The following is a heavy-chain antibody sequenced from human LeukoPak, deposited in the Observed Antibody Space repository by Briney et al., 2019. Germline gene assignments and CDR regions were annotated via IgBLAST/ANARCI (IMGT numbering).Heavy chain of an antibody. J-gene: IGHJ4*02. CDR1: GGSISSYC. Sequence: KPSETLSLTCTVSGGSISSYCWSWIRQPPGKGLEWIGYIYYSGSTNYNPSLKSRVTISVDTSKNQFSLKLSSVTAADTAVYYCARGWGVTLDYWGQGTLVTVSS. CDR2: IYYSGST. CDR3: ARGWGVTLDY. V-gene: IGHV4-59*01. D-gene: IGHD3-10*01.